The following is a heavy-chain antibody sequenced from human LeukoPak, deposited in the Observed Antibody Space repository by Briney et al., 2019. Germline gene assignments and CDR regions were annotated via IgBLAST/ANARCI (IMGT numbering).Heavy chain of an antibody. J-gene: IGHJ6*02. D-gene: IGHD5-18*01. CDR2: SNHFGST. V-gene: IGHV4-34*01. Sequence: TSETLSLTCAVSGESFRGYFWTWIRQPPGKGLEWIGESNHFGSTDYNPSLKSRVTISVDTSKKQFSLNVRSVTDADTAVYFCARGRLQLWSFPLPYNHYAIDVWGQGTTVTVSS. CDR1: GESFRGYF. CDR3: ARGRLQLWSFPLPYNHYAIDV.